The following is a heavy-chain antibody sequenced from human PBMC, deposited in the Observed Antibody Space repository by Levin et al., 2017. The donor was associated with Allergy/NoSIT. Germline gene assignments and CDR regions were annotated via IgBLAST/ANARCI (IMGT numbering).Heavy chain of an antibody. J-gene: IGHJ4*02. CDR3: AREGYCSGGSCYEPIDY. Sequence: AASVKVSCAASGFTFSSYSMHWVRQAPGKGLVWVSRIDSDGSTTSYADSLKGRFTISRDNAKNTLYLQMNSLRAEDTAVYYCAREGYCSGGSCYEPIDYWGQGTLVTVSS. CDR2: IDSDGSTT. V-gene: IGHV3-74*01. CDR1: GFTFSSYS. D-gene: IGHD2-15*01.